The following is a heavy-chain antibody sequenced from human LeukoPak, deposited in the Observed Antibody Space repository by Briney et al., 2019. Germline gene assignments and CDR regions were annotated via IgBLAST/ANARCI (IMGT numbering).Heavy chain of an antibody. CDR3: ARYLRAEYFQY. CDR1: GASISSSTYY. J-gene: IGHJ1*01. Sequence: SETLSLTCMVSGASISSSTYYWGWVREPAGKGLEWIGSIYYSGTTHYNPSLESRVTISVDTSKNRLSLKMSSVTAADTAVYYCARYLRAEYFQYWGQGTLVTVSS. CDR2: IYYSGTT. V-gene: IGHV4-39*01.